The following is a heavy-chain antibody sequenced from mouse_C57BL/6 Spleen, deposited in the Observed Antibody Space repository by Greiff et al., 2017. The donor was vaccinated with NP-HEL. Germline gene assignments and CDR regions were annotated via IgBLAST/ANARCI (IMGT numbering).Heavy chain of an antibody. CDR3: TRRGPYYYGSSYSYAMDY. V-gene: IGHV1-15*01. Sequence: QVQLQQSGAELVRPGASVTLSCKASGYTFTDYEMHWVKQTPVHGLEWIGAIDPETGGTAYNQKFKGKAILTADKSSSTAYMELRSLTSEDSAVYYCTRRGPYYYGSSYSYAMDYWGQGTSVTVSS. CDR2: IDPETGGT. J-gene: IGHJ4*01. CDR1: GYTFTDYE. D-gene: IGHD1-1*01.